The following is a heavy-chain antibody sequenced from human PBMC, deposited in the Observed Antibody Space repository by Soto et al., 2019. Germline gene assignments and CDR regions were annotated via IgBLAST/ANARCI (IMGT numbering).Heavy chain of an antibody. D-gene: IGHD3-10*01. V-gene: IGHV1-18*01. J-gene: IGHJ6*02. CDR2: ISAYNGNT. CDR3: ASGELLWFGELLSYYYYYGMDV. CDR1: GYTFTSYG. Sequence: ASVKVSCKASGYTFTSYGISWVRQAPGQGLEWMGWISAYNGNTNYAQKLQGRVTMTTDTSTSTAYMELRSLRSDDTAMYYCASGELLWFGELLSYYYYYGMDVWGQGTTVTVSS.